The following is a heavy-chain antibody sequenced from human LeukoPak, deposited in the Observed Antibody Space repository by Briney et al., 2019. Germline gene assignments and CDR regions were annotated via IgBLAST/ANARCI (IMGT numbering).Heavy chain of an antibody. CDR1: GGSISSGGYY. V-gene: IGHV4-31*03. D-gene: IGHD6-19*01. CDR2: IYYTGST. Sequence: PSETLSLTCTVSGGSISSGGYYWSWIRQHPGKGLEWIGHIYYTGSTYYNLSLKSRVTISSGTSKNQFSLKLSSVTAADTAVYYCARDNEWLDYWGQGNLVIVSS. J-gene: IGHJ4*02. CDR3: ARDNEWLDY.